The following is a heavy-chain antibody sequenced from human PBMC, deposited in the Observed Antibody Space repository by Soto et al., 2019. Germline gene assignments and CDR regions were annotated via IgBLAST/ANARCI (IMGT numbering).Heavy chain of an antibody. CDR1: GFSFSSYW. V-gene: IGHV3-74*01. J-gene: IGHJ3*01. CDR2: INTDGSST. CDR3: ARSPAGYSE. D-gene: IGHD5-12*01. Sequence: EVQLVESGGGLVQPGGSLRLSCADSGFSFSSYWMHWVRQGPGKGLVWFARINTDGSSTNYADSVKGRFTISRDNAKNTLYLQMNGLRAEDTAVYYCARSPAGYSEWGQGTMVTVSS.